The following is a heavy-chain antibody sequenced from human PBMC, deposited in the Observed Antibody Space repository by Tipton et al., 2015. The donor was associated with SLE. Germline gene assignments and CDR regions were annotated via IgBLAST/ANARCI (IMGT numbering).Heavy chain of an antibody. CDR1: GYTFTGYY. J-gene: IGHJ4*02. CDR3: ARASGVVGAHSFDY. D-gene: IGHD1-26*01. Sequence: QLVQSGAEVKRPGASVKVSCKASGYTFTGYYMHWVRQAPGQGLEWMGWINPNSGGTNYAQKFQGRVTMTRDTSISTAYMELSRLRSDDTAVYYCARASGVVGAHSFDYWGQGTLVTVSS. V-gene: IGHV1-2*02. CDR2: INPNSGGT.